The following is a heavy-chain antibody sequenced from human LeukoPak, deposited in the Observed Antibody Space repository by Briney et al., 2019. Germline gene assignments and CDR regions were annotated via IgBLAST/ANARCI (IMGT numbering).Heavy chain of an antibody. V-gene: IGHV4-34*01. D-gene: IGHD6-19*01. CDR2: INPRGST. J-gene: IGHJ6*04. CDR1: GGSFSSHY. Sequence: SETLSRTCGVSGGSFSSHYWTWIRQPPGKGLEWIGEINPRGSTNYNPSLESRVTVSADTSRNQLSLSLTSVTAADSAVYFCARGLRQGSAWSWGPKEKSYQYMDVWGTGTTVIVSS. CDR3: ARGLRQGSAWSWGPKEKSYQYMDV.